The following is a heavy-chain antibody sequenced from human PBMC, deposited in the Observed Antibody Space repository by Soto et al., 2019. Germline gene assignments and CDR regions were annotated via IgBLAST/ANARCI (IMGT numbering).Heavy chain of an antibody. D-gene: IGHD2-15*01. CDR3: ARVASWAARAWFDP. CDR2: INPNTGGT. V-gene: IGHV1-2*02. J-gene: IGHJ5*02. CDR1: GYTFTGYF. Sequence: QVQLVQSGAEVKKPGASVKVSCKASGYTFTGYFIHWVREVPGQGLECMGWINPNTGGTDYAQKFQGRVTMTRDTSISTVFMEIKRLTSDDTAVYYCARVASWAARAWFDPWGQGTLVTVSS.